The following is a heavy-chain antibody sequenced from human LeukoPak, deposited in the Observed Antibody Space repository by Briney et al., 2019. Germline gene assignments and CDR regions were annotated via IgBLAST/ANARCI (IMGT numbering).Heavy chain of an antibody. D-gene: IGHD3-16*01. V-gene: IGHV1-18*01. CDR3: ARTPPGNTCCYAY. CDR1: GYTFTSFG. J-gene: IGHJ4*02. CDR2: ISPDNGNT. Sequence: ASVKVSCKASGYTFTSFGIAWLRQAPGPGLEWMGWISPDNGNTEYALKFQGRVTMTTDTSTSTAYMELRSLGSDDTAVYYCARTPPGNTCCYAYWGQGTLVTVSS.